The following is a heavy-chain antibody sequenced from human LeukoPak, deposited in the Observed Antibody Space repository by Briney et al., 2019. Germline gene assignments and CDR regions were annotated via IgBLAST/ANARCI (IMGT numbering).Heavy chain of an antibody. D-gene: IGHD4-17*01. CDR2: IKQDGSEK. Sequence: GGSLRLSCAASGFTFSSYWMSWVRQAPGKGLEWVANIKQDGSEKYYVDSVKGRFTISRDNAKNSLYLQMNSLRAEDTAGYYCAGLATVTTFYYFDYWGQGTLVTVSS. CDR1: GFTFSSYW. J-gene: IGHJ4*02. CDR3: AGLATVTTFYYFDY. V-gene: IGHV3-7*01.